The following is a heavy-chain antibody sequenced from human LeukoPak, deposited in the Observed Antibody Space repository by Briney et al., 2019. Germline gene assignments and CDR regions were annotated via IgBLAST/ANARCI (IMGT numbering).Heavy chain of an antibody. V-gene: IGHV3-7*01. CDR3: ARDRHYGSGSYYNVDY. CDR1: GFTFSSYW. D-gene: IGHD3-10*01. CDR2: IKQDGSEK. Sequence: PGGSLRLSCAASGFTFSSYWMSWVRQAPGKGLEWVANIKQDGSEKYYVDSVKGRFTISRDNAKNSLYLQMNSLRAEDTAVYYCARDRHYGSGSYYNVDYWGQGTLVTVSS. J-gene: IGHJ4*02.